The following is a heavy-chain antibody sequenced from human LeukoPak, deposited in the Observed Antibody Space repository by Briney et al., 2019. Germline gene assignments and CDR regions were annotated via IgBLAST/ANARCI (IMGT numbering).Heavy chain of an antibody. J-gene: IGHJ4*02. D-gene: IGHD5-12*01. CDR1: GGSISSSSYY. CDR3: ARHESPYSGYDGFDY. Sequence: PSETLSLTCTVSGGSISSSSYYWGWIRQPPGKGLEWIGSIYYSGSTYYNPSLKSRVTISVDTSKNQFSQKLSSVTAADTAVYYCARHESPYSGYDGFDYWGQGNLVTVSS. V-gene: IGHV4-39*01. CDR2: IYYSGST.